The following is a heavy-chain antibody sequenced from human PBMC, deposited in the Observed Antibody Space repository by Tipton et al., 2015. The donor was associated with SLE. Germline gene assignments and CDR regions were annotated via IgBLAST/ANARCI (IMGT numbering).Heavy chain of an antibody. CDR2: IYTSGST. J-gene: IGHJ5*02. V-gene: IGHV4-4*07. CDR1: GGSISSYY. Sequence: TLSLTCTVSGGSISSYYWSWIRQPAGKGLEWIGRIYTSGSTNYNPSLKSRVTLSVDTSKNQFSLKLSSVTAADTAVYYCARGVDGRVGDWFDPWGQGTLVTVSS. D-gene: IGHD5-12*01. CDR3: ARGVDGRVGDWFDP.